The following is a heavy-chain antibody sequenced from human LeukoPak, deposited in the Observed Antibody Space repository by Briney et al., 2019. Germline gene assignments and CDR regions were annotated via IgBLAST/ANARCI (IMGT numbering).Heavy chain of an antibody. CDR2: IRTHNGDT. Sequence: ASVKVSCKTSGYTFSSHGVTWVRQAPGQGLEWMGWIRTHNGDTDYAQNLQGRVTLTTGTSTNMVYMELRSLTSDDTAVYYCARDGFGTGSNWGQGTLVTASS. D-gene: IGHD3-16*01. V-gene: IGHV1-18*01. J-gene: IGHJ4*02. CDR3: ARDGFGTGSN. CDR1: GYTFSSHG.